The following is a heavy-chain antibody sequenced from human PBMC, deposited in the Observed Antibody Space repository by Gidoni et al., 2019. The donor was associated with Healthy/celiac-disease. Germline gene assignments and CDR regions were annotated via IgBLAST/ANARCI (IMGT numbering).Heavy chain of an antibody. Sequence: EVQLVESGGGLVQPGRSLRLSGAASGFTFDDYAMHWVRQAPGKGLGWVSGISWNSGSIGYADSLKGRINISRDNAKNSLYLQMDSLRAEDTALYYCAKDIAPVAVACQAGDSFDIWGQGTMVTVSS. CDR2: ISWNSGSI. D-gene: IGHD6-19*01. CDR3: AKDIAPVAVACQAGDSFDI. CDR1: GFTFDDYA. V-gene: IGHV3-9*01. J-gene: IGHJ3*02.